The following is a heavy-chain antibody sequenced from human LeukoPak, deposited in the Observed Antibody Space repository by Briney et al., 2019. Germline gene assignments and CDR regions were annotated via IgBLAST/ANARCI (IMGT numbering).Heavy chain of an antibody. Sequence: PGGSLRLSCAASGFTFDDYAMHWVRQAPGKGLEWVSGISWNSGSIGYADSVKGRFTISRDNAKNSLYLQMNSLRAEDTALYYCAKDIFHYYGSGSYLDYWGQGTLVTVSS. D-gene: IGHD3-10*01. CDR2: ISWNSGSI. J-gene: IGHJ4*02. CDR3: AKDIFHYYGSGSYLDY. CDR1: GFTFDDYA. V-gene: IGHV3-9*01.